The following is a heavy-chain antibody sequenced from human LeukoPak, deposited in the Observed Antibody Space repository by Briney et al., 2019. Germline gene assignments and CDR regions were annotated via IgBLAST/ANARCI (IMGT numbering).Heavy chain of an antibody. CDR1: GFTFSDYY. Sequence: KSGGSLRLSCAASGFTFSDYYMSWIRQAPGKGLEWVSYISSSGNIIYYADSVKGRFTISRDNAKNSLYLQMNSLRADDTAFYYCARDTLGEGEDANYAVYYFDYWGQGTVVTVSS. V-gene: IGHV3-11*04. CDR2: ISSSGNII. CDR3: ARDTLGEGEDANYAVYYFDY. J-gene: IGHJ4*02. D-gene: IGHD4/OR15-4a*01.